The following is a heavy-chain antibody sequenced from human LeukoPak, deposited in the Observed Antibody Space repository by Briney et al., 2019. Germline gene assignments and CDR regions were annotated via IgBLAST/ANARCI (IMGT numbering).Heavy chain of an antibody. D-gene: IGHD3-10*01. CDR3: SRDLLMYYSGSGEST. CDR1: GYTFTGYY. Sequence: VASVKVSCKASGYTFTGYYIHWVRQPPGQGPEWMGWINPHSGATNYAQKFQGRVTMTRDTSISTAFMELSSLRSDDTAMYYCSRDLLMYYSGSGESTWGQGTQVTVSS. J-gene: IGHJ5*02. V-gene: IGHV1-2*02. CDR2: INPHSGAT.